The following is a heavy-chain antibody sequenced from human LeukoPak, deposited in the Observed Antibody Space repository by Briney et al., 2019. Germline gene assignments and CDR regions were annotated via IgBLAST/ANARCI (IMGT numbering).Heavy chain of an antibody. J-gene: IGHJ3*02. D-gene: IGHD2-21*01. CDR1: GFTFSNYA. V-gene: IGHV3-33*01. Sequence: PGGSLRLSCAASGFTFSNYAMNWVRQAPGKGLEGVAVVWSDEINKYYAESVRGRFTISSDNSKNTLYLQTNSLSAEDTAVYYCARHIHAFDIWGQGTMVTVSS. CDR2: VWSDEINK. CDR3: ARHIHAFDI.